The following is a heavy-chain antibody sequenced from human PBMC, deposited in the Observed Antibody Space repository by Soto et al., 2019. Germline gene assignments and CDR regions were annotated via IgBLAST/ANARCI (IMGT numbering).Heavy chain of an antibody. V-gene: IGHV3-30-3*01. J-gene: IGHJ4*02. Sequence: PGGSLRLSCAASGFTFSSYAMHWVRQAPGKGLEWVAVISYDGSNKYYADSVKGRFTISRDNSKNTLYLQMNSLRAEDTAVYYCAKDRGSGSYPNHFDYWGQGTLVTVSS. D-gene: IGHD1-26*01. CDR1: GFTFSSYA. CDR3: AKDRGSGSYPNHFDY. CDR2: ISYDGSNK.